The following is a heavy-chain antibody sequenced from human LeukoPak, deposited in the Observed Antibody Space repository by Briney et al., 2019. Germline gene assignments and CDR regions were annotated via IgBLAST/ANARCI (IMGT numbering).Heavy chain of an antibody. Sequence: PGGSLRLSCAAAGFTFSSYWMSWVRQAPGKGLEWVANIKQDGSEKYYVDSVKGRFTISRDNAKNSLYLQMNSLRAEDTAVYYCARAYYDSSGYSPYWGQGTLVTVSS. CDR1: GFTFSSYW. V-gene: IGHV3-7*01. J-gene: IGHJ4*02. CDR3: ARAYYDSSGYSPY. D-gene: IGHD3-22*01. CDR2: IKQDGSEK.